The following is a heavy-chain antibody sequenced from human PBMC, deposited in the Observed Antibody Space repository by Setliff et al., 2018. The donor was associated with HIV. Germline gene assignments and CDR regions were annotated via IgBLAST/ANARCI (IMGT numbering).Heavy chain of an antibody. Sequence: PSETLSLTCTVSGGSMSRFYWTWIRQPPGKGLEWIGFVYSTGSINYSPSFRGRLTISLDTSEKQFALHLTSVPAADTAVYYCARAEGDTYNSLPYFDSRGPGALVTVSS. D-gene: IGHD5-18*01. V-gene: IGHV4-59*01. J-gene: IGHJ4*02. CDR2: VYSTGSI. CDR1: GGSMSRFY. CDR3: ARAEGDTYNSLPYFDS.